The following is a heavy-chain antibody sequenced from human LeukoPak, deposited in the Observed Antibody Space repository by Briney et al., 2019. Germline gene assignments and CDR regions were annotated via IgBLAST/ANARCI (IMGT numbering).Heavy chain of an antibody. J-gene: IGHJ6*03. V-gene: IGHV4-59*01. CDR3: ARVPTSSGWYDYYSMDV. CDR2: IYYSGST. Sequence: SETLSLTCTVSGGSISSYYWSWIRQPPGKGLEWIGYIYYSGSTNYNPSLKSRVTISVDTSKNQCSLKLSSVTAADTAVYYCARVPTSSGWYDYYSMDVWGKGTTVTVSS. D-gene: IGHD6-19*01. CDR1: GGSISSYY.